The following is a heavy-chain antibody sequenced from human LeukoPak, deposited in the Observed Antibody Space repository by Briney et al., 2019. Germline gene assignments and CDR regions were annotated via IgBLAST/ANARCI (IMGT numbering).Heavy chain of an antibody. J-gene: IGHJ4*02. Sequence: PGGSLRLSCAASGFTFSDHYMDWVRQAPGKGLEWVANIKQDGSEKSYVDSVKGRFTISRDNAKNSLYLQMNSLRAEDTAVYYCARKNDYGDFHFDYWGQGTLVTVSS. V-gene: IGHV3-7*04. CDR3: ARKNDYGDFHFDY. D-gene: IGHD4-17*01. CDR1: GFTFSDHY. CDR2: IKQDGSEK.